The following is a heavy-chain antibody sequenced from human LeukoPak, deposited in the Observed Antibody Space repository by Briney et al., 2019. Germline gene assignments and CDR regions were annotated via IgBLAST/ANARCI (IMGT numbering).Heavy chain of an antibody. Sequence: GGSLRISCAASGFTFSSYWMSWVRQAPGKGLEWVSAISGSGGSTYYADSVKGRFTISRDNSKNTLYLQMNSLRAEDTAVYYCAKVVDTAMVLLFDYWGQGTLVTVSS. CDR2: ISGSGGST. CDR3: AKVVDTAMVLLFDY. J-gene: IGHJ4*02. CDR1: GFTFSSYW. D-gene: IGHD5-18*01. V-gene: IGHV3-23*01.